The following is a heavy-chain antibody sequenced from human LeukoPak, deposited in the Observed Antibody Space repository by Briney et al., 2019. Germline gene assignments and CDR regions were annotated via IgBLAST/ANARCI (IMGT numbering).Heavy chain of an antibody. D-gene: IGHD6-13*01. CDR3: TRSFLYSSSWYGDYFDY. Sequence: GGSLRLSCTASGFTFGDYAMSWFRQAPGKGLEWVGFIRSKAYGGTTEYAASVKGRFTISRDDSKSIAYLQMNSLKTEDTAVYYCTRSFLYSSSWYGDYFDYWGQGTLVTVSS. V-gene: IGHV3-49*03. J-gene: IGHJ4*02. CDR2: IRSKAYGGTT. CDR1: GFTFGDYA.